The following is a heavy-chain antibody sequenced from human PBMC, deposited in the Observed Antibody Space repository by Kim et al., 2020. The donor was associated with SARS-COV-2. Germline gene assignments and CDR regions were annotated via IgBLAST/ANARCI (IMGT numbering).Heavy chain of an antibody. CDR1: GFTFSNAW. CDR3: TTESWSDLLKFDY. CDR2: IKSETDGGTT. J-gene: IGHJ4*02. Sequence: GGSLRLSCAASGFTFSNAWMSWVRQAPGKGLEWVGRIKSETDGGTTDYAAPVKGRFTISRDESKNTLYLQMNSLKTEDTAVYYCTTESWSDLLKFDYWGQGTLVTVSS. D-gene: IGHD1-26*01. V-gene: IGHV3-15*01.